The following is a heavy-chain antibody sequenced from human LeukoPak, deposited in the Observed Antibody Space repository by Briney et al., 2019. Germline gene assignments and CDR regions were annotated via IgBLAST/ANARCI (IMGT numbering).Heavy chain of an antibody. D-gene: IGHD2-2*01. J-gene: IGHJ4*02. Sequence: SETLSLTCNVSGVSISSSYWSWIRQPPGQGLEWIGYIHYIGGTNYTPTLMSRLIMSVDTSKNQFSLKLSSVTAADTAVYYCARTPWSSASCYPLYDGRVCPLENWGQGTLVTVSS. CDR3: ARTPWSSASCYPLYDGRVCPLEN. V-gene: IGHV4-59*01. CDR2: IHYIGGT. CDR1: GVSISSSY.